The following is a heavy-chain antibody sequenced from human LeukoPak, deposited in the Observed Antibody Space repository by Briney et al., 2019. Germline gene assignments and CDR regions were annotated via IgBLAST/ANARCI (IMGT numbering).Heavy chain of an antibody. J-gene: IGHJ4*02. Sequence: PSETLSLTCTVSGDFVSRGSYYWRWLRQPPGKGLEWIGYNYHSGNNNYNPSLESRVTISVDTSKNQFSLTLTSVTAADTAVYYCAGDRGYYGSKSYSQGSYFDYWGRGSLVTVSS. CDR2: NYHSGNN. CDR3: AGDRGYYGSKSYSQGSYFDY. CDR1: GDFVSRGSYY. V-gene: IGHV4-61*01. D-gene: IGHD3-10*01.